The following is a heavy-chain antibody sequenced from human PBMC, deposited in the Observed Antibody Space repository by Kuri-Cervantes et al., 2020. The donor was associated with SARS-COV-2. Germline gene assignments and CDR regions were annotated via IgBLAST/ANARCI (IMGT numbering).Heavy chain of an antibody. Sequence: GESLKISCAASGFTFSSYAMSWVRQAPGKGLEWVGFIRSKAHGGTTEYAASVKGRFTISRDDSKSIASLQMNSLKTEDTAVYYCTREDDYIDLELGFDYWGQGTLVTVSS. CDR1: GFTFSSYA. CDR3: TREDDYIDLELGFDY. CDR2: IRSKAHGGTT. V-gene: IGHV3-49*04. D-gene: IGHD4-17*01. J-gene: IGHJ4*02.